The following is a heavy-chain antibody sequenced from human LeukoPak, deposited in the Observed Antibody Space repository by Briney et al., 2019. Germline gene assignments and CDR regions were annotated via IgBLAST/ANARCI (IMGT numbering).Heavy chain of an antibody. CDR3: AGSRGANYHFDY. Sequence: VGCLRLSCAASGFTFSSYAMTWVRQAPGKGLELVSTITASGSSTYYADSVKGHFTISRDNSKNTLYLQMNSLRVEDAAVYYCAGSRGANYHFDYWGQGTLVTVSS. J-gene: IGHJ4*02. CDR1: GFTFSSYA. D-gene: IGHD4/OR15-4a*01. CDR2: ITASGSST. V-gene: IGHV3-23*01.